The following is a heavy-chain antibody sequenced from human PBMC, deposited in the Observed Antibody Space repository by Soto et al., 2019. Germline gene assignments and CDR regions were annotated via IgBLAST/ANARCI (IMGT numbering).Heavy chain of an antibody. D-gene: IGHD3-10*01. CDR2: ISAYNGNT. CDR3: ARENYGSGSYRYYYYMDV. V-gene: IGHV1-18*01. J-gene: IGHJ6*03. Sequence: ASVKVSCKASGYTFTSYGISWVRQAPGQGLEWMGWISAYNGNTNYAQKLQGRVTMTTDTSTSTAYMELRSLRSDDTAVYYCARENYGSGSYRYYYYMDVWGKATTVTVSS. CDR1: GYTFTSYG.